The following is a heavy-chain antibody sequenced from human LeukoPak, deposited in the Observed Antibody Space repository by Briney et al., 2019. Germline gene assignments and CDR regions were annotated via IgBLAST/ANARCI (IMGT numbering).Heavy chain of an antibody. CDR1: GGSIGSSSYY. Sequence: PSETLSLTCTVSGGSIGSSSYYWGWIRQPPGKGLEWIGSIYYSGSTYYNVSLKSRVTISVDASKNQFSLKLSSVTAADTAVYYCARQQQLPSYYFDYWGQGTLVTVSS. J-gene: IGHJ4*02. V-gene: IGHV4-39*01. CDR2: IYYSGST. CDR3: ARQQQLPSYYFDY. D-gene: IGHD6-13*01.